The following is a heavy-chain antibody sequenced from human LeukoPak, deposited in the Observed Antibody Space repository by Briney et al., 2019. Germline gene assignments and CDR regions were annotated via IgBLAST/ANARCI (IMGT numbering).Heavy chain of an antibody. Sequence: KESGPTLVKPTQTLTLTCTFSAFSLSTSGVGVGSIRQPPGNALELLALIYWNDDKRYSPSLKSRLTITKDTSKNQVVLTMTNMHPVDTATYYCAHSTPVYDSSGYYDYWGQGTLVTVSS. CDR1: AFSLSTSGVG. V-gene: IGHV2-5*01. D-gene: IGHD3-22*01. CDR3: AHSTPVYDSSGYYDY. J-gene: IGHJ4*02. CDR2: IYWNDDK.